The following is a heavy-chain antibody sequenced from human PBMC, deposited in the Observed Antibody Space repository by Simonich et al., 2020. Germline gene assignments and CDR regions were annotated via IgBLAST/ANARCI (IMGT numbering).Heavy chain of an antibody. J-gene: IGHJ3*02. Sequence: QVQLVQSGAEVKKPGASVKVSCKASGYTFTGYDMHGVRQAPGQGLEWMGWINPKSGGTNDGQKFQGRVTMTRDTSISTAYMEMSRLRSDDTAVYYCARVRFEAFDIWGQGTMVTVSS. CDR3: ARVRFEAFDI. CDR2: INPKSGGT. V-gene: IGHV1-2*02. CDR1: GYTFTGYD.